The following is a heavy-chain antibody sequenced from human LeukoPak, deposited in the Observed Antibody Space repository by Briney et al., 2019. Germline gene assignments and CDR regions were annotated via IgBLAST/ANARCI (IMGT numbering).Heavy chain of an antibody. D-gene: IGHD6-19*01. V-gene: IGHV4-61*02. Sequence: PSETLSLTCTVSGGSISSGSYYWSWIRQPAGKGLEWIGRIYTSGSTNYNPSLKSRVTMSVDTSKNQFSLKLSSVTAADTAVYYCARTSYSSGWDHFDYWGQGTLVTVSS. CDR2: IYTSGST. CDR1: GGSISSGSYY. CDR3: ARTSYSSGWDHFDY. J-gene: IGHJ4*02.